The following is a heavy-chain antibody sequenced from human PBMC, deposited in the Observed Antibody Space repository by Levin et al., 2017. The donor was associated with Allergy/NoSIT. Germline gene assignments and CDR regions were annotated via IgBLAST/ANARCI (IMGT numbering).Heavy chain of an antibody. D-gene: IGHD4-23*01. V-gene: IGHV5-51*01. CDR1: GYSFTSYW. CDR2: IFPSDSDT. Sequence: PVASVKVSCQASGYSFTSYWFGWVRQRPGKGLEWMGLIFPSDSDTRVSPSFQGQIIMSVDKSINTAYLQWSSLKASDSAMYYCARRDSDGSNSFDYWGQGTLVTVSS. CDR3: ARRDSDGSNSFDY. J-gene: IGHJ4*02.